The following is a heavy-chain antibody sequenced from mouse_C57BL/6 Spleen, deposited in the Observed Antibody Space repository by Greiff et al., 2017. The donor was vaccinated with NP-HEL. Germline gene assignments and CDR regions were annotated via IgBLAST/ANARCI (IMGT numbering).Heavy chain of an antibody. J-gene: IGHJ4*01. CDR2: IYPGDGDT. Sequence: VQRVESGAELVKPGASVKISCKASGYAFSSYWMNWVKQRPGKGLEWIGQIYPGDGDTNYNGKFKGKATLTADKSSSTAYMQLSSLTSEDSAVYFCARWDYDYDEQGFNYAMDYWGQGTSVTVSS. V-gene: IGHV1-80*01. CDR3: ARWDYDYDEQGFNYAMDY. CDR1: GYAFSSYW. D-gene: IGHD2-4*01.